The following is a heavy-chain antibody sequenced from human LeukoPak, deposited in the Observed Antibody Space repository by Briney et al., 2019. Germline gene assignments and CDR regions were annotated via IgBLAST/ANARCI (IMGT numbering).Heavy chain of an antibody. CDR2: IYYSGST. V-gene: IGHV4-59*08. D-gene: IGHD3-22*01. J-gene: IGHJ4*02. Sequence: NPSETLSLTCTVSGGSISSYYWSWIRQPPGKGLEWIGYIYYSGSTNYNPSLKSRVTISVDTSKNRFSLKLSSVTAADTAVYYCATQSRSGYKSDYWGQGTLVTVSS. CDR1: GGSISSYY. CDR3: ATQSRSGYKSDY.